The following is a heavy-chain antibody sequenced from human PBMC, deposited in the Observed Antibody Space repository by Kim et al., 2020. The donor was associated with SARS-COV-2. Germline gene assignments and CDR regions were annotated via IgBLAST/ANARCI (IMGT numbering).Heavy chain of an antibody. CDR3: ARAISPYCGMDV. Sequence: KYSADSVQAQFTISRDNSKNTLYLQMNSLRADDRAVYYCARAISPYCGMDVWGQGTTVTVPS. J-gene: IGHJ6*02. V-gene: IGHV3-30*03. CDR2: K.